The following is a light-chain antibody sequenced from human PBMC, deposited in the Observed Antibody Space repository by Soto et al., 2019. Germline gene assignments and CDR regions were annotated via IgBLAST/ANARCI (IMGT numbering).Light chain of an antibody. CDR3: SSYTSSHTLV. CDR1: NSDIGTYNF. Sequence: SALTQPASVSESPGQSITISCTGTNSDIGTYNFVSWYQHHPGKAPKLVIFEVSNRPSGISNRFSGSKSGNTASLTISGLQAEDEGEYYCSSYTSSHTLVFGRGTKLTVL. V-gene: IGLV2-14*01. CDR2: EVS. J-gene: IGLJ3*02.